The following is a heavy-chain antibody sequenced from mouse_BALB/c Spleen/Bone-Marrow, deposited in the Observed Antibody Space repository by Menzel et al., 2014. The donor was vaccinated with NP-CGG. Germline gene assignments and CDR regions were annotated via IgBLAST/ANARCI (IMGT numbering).Heavy chain of an antibody. CDR3: ARDGNYRAY. J-gene: IGHJ3*01. CDR1: GYTFSSYW. D-gene: IGHD2-1*01. Sequence: QVQLKQSEAELMKPGASVKISCKATGYTFSSYWIEWVKQRPGHGLEWIGEILPGSGSTNYNEKFKGKATFTADTSSNTAYMQLSSLSSEDSAVYYCARDGNYRAYWGQGTLVTVSA. CDR2: ILPGSGST. V-gene: IGHV1-9*01.